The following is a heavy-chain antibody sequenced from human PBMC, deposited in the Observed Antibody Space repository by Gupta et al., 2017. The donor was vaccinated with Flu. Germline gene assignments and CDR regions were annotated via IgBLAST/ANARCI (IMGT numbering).Heavy chain of an antibody. J-gene: IGHJ4*02. CDR3: ARFTRIQLEDMSSDYFDY. CDR1: GFTFSSYS. D-gene: IGHD5-18*01. Sequence: EVQLVESGGGLVKPGGSLRLSCAASGFTFSSYSMTWVRQAPGKGLEWVSSISSSSSYIYYADSVKGRFTISRDNAKNSLYLQMNSLRAEDTAVYYCARFTRIQLEDMSSDYFDYWGQGTLVTVSS. V-gene: IGHV3-21*01. CDR2: ISSSSSYI.